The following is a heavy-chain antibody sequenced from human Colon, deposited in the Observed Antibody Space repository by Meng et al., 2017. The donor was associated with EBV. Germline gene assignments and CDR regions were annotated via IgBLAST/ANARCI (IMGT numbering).Heavy chain of an antibody. D-gene: IGHD2-21*02. CDR1: CGLLRSINW. J-gene: IGHJ4*02. CDR3: SRVGAYCGGDCYHPR. CDR2: IYLSRST. Sequence: GAGGVTESVTLTHSGCVSCGLLRSINWWRCVRQPRGKGQGWIGEIYLSRSTNYTPSLKSLVTISVDESKNQFSLRMSSVAAADTAVYYCSRVGAYCGGDCYHPRWGQGTLVTVSS. V-gene: IGHV4-4*02.